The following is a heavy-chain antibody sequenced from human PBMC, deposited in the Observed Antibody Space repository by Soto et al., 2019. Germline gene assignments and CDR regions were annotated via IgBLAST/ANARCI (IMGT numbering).Heavy chain of an antibody. CDR3: VRDDTMSY. CDR1: GFTFSDYY. Sequence: VGSLRLSCAASGFTFSDYYMSWIRQAPGKGLEWVSYISNRGSSIYYADSVEGRFTLSRDNAKNSLSLQMNSLRAEDTAVYYCVRDDTMSYWGQRTLVTVSS. V-gene: IGHV3-11*01. J-gene: IGHJ4*02. CDR2: ISNRGSSI. D-gene: IGHD3-22*01.